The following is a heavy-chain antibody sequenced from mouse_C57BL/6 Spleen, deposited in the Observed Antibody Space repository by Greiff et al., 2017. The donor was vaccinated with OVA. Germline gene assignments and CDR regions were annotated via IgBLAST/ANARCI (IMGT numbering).Heavy chain of an antibody. CDR3: AREGGTPFAY. V-gene: IGHV5-12*01. Sequence: EVKLMESGGGLVQPGGSLKLSCAASGFTFSDYYMYWVRQTPEKRLEWVAYISNGGGSTYYPDTVKGRFTISRDNAKNTLYLQMSRLKSEDTAMYYCAREGGTPFAYWGQGTLVTVSA. J-gene: IGHJ3*01. CDR2: ISNGGGST. CDR1: GFTFSDYY. D-gene: IGHD3-3*01.